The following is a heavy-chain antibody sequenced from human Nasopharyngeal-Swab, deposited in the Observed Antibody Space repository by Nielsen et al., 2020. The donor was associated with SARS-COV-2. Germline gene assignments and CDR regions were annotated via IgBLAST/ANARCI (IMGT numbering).Heavy chain of an antibody. J-gene: IGHJ4*02. CDR3: ARGSGVGELLGVSFDY. CDR1: GFTFSSYG. CDR2: IYYDGSKK. Sequence: GGSLRLSCAASGFTFSSYGMHWVRQAPGKGLEWVAIIYYDGSKKYYADSVNGRFTISRDNSKNTLYLQMNSLRGEDTAVYYCARGSGVGELLGVSFDYWGQGTLVTVSS. V-gene: IGHV3-33*01. D-gene: IGHD3-10*01.